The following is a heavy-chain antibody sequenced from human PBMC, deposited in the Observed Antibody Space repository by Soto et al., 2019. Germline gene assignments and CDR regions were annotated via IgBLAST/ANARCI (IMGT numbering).Heavy chain of an antibody. CDR3: ARREVDGYSRVFDY. D-gene: IGHD4-4*01. V-gene: IGHV6-1*01. CDR1: GDSVSSNSAA. CDR2: TYYRSKWYK. J-gene: IGHJ4*01. Sequence: SHTLSLTCVISGDSVSSNSAAWNWIRQSPSRGLEWLGRTYYRSKWYKDYEVSVKSRITINLDTSKNQFSLQLNSVTPEDTAVYYCARREVDGYSRVFDYCGHGTLVTVSA.